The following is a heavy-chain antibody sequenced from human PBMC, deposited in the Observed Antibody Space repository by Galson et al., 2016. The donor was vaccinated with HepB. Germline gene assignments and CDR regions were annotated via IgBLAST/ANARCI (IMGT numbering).Heavy chain of an antibody. J-gene: IGHJ4*02. Sequence: SVKVSCKASEYTFTAYYIHWVRQAPGQGLEWMGWINPNTGVTSYARMLQGRVTMTRDTSIGTANMELSGLRSDDTAVYYCARGHYYDGRGYYYLLDYWGQGTLVTVSS. CDR3: ARGHYYDGRGYYYLLDY. D-gene: IGHD3-22*01. CDR1: EYTFTAYY. V-gene: IGHV1-2*02. CDR2: INPNTGVT.